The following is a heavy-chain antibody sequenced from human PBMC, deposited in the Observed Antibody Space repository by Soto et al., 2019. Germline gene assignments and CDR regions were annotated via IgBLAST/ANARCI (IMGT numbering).Heavy chain of an antibody. V-gene: IGHV4-4*02. CDR1: AGSISTSHW. Sequence: SETRSLTFAVSAGSISTSHWWSWLRQPPGKGLEWIGEIYHSGSTNYNPSLKSRVTISVDKSKNQFSLKLSSVTAADTAVYYCARIQVGATAYYYYGMDVWGQGTTVT. D-gene: IGHD1-26*01. J-gene: IGHJ6*02. CDR3: ARIQVGATAYYYYGMDV. CDR2: IYHSGST.